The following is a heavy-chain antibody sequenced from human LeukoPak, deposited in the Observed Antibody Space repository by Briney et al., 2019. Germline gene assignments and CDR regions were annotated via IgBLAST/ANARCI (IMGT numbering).Heavy chain of an antibody. CDR1: GFTFSSYA. Sequence: GGSLRLSCAASGFTFSSYAMSWVRQAPGKGLEWVSAISGSGGSTYYADSVKGRFTISRDNSKNTLYLQMNSLRAEDTAVYYCALLRGWNYEVGYWGQGTPVTVSS. V-gene: IGHV3-23*01. CDR2: ISGSGGST. D-gene: IGHD1-7*01. CDR3: ALLRGWNYEVGY. J-gene: IGHJ4*02.